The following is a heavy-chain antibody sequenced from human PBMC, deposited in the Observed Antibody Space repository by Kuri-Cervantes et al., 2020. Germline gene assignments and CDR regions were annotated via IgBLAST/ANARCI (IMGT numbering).Heavy chain of an antibody. CDR3: ARDQLLRFGENNWFDP. V-gene: IGHV4-4*07. CDR1: GGSISSYY. CDR2: IYTSGST. Sequence: SETLSLTCTVSGGSISSYYWSWIRQPAGKGLEWIGRIYTSGSTNYNPSLKSRVTISVDTSKNQFSLKLSSVTAADTAVYYCARDQLLRFGENNWFDPWGQGTLVTVSS. J-gene: IGHJ5*02. D-gene: IGHD3-10*01.